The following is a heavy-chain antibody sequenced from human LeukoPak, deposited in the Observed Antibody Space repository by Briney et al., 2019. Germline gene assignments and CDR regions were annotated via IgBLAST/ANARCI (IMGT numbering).Heavy chain of an antibody. V-gene: IGHV4-59*08. J-gene: IGHJ5*02. CDR1: GGSISSYY. CDR3: ARHRQSRVFWGSGSYNNWFDP. CDR2: IYYSGST. Sequence: SETLSLTCTVSGGSISSYYWSWIRQPPGKGLEWIWYIYYSGSTNYNPSLKSRVTISVDTSKNQFSLKLSSVTAADTAVYYCARHRQSRVFWGSGSYNNWFDPWGQGTLVTVSS. D-gene: IGHD3-10*01.